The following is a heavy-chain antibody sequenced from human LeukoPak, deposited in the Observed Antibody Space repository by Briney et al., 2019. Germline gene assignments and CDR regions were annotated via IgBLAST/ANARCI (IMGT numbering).Heavy chain of an antibody. CDR2: ISSSSSYI. J-gene: IGHJ3*01. D-gene: IGHD3-16*01. CDR3: ARDDKGLGDAFDV. CDR1: GFTFSIYN. Sequence: PGGSLRLSCATSGFTFSIYNMNWVRQAPGKGLEWVSSISSSSSYIYYADSVKGRFTISRDNAKNSLYLQMNSLRAEDTAVYYCARDDKGLGDAFDVWGQGTMVTVSS. V-gene: IGHV3-21*01.